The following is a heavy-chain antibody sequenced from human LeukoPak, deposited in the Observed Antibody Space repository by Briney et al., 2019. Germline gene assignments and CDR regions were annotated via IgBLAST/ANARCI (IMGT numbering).Heavy chain of an antibody. D-gene: IGHD3-10*01. CDR2: IYHSGST. J-gene: IGHJ3*02. V-gene: IGHV4-30-2*01. CDR3: ARGLYYGSGSYYLDAFDI. Sequence: SQTLSLTCAVSGGSISSGGYSWSWIRQPPGKGLEWIGYIYHSGSTYYNPSLKCRVTISVDRSKNQFSLKLSSVTAADTAVYYCARGLYYGSGSYYLDAFDIWGQGTMVTVSS. CDR1: GGSISSGGYS.